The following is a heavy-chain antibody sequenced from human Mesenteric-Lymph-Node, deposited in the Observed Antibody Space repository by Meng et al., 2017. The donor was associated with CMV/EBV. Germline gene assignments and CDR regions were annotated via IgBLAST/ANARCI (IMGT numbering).Heavy chain of an antibody. CDR1: GFTFSSYL. Sequence: GESLKISYAASGFTFSSYLMHWVRQAPGKGLVWVSRINSDGTSTNYADSVKGRFTISRDNAKNTLYLQMNSLRAEDTAVYYCATGPSGFSFGGGQGTLVTVSS. D-gene: IGHD3-22*01. V-gene: IGHV3-74*01. CDR3: ATGPSGFSFG. CDR2: INSDGTST. J-gene: IGHJ4*02.